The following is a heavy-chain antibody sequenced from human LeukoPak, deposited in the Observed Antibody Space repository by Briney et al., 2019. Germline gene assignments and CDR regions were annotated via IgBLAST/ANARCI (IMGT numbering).Heavy chain of an antibody. D-gene: IGHD4-17*01. CDR2: ISYDGSNK. Sequence: GGSLRLSCAASGFTFSSYGMHWVRQAPGKGLEGVAVISYDGSNKYYADSVKGRFTISRDNSKNTLYLQMNSLRAEDTAVYYCAKSPTVSALGYWGQGTLVTVSS. CDR1: GFTFSSYG. CDR3: AKSPTVSALGY. J-gene: IGHJ4*02. V-gene: IGHV3-30*18.